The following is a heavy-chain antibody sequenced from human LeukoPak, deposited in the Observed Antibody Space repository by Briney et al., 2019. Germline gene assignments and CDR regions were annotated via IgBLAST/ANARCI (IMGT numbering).Heavy chain of an antibody. CDR2: ISSSSSYI. D-gene: IGHD1-26*01. Sequence: TGGSLRLSCAASGFTFSSYSMNWVRQAPGKGLEWVSSISSSSSYIYYADSVKGRFTISRDNAKNSLYLQMNSLRAEDTAVYYCARRSGSYFNWFDPWGQGTLVTVSS. CDR1: GFTFSSYS. J-gene: IGHJ5*02. V-gene: IGHV3-21*01. CDR3: ARRSGSYFNWFDP.